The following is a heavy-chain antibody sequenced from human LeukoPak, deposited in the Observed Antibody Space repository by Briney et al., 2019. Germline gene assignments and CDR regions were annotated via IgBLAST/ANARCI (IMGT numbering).Heavy chain of an antibody. J-gene: IGHJ5*02. D-gene: IGHD1-7*01. CDR1: GGTFISYA. CDR3: ARDRTRNNWNYDWFDP. CDR2: IIPIFGTA. Sequence: SVKVSCKASGGTFISYAISWVRQAPGQGLEWMGGIIPIFGTANYAQKFQGRVTITADESTSTAYMELSSLRSEDTAVYYCARDRTRNNWNYDWFDPWGQGTLVTVSS. V-gene: IGHV1-69*13.